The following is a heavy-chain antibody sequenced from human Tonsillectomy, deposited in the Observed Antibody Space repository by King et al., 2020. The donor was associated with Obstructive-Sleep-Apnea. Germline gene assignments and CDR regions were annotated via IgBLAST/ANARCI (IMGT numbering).Heavy chain of an antibody. D-gene: IGHD3-9*01. V-gene: IGHV1-69*01. J-gene: IGHJ6*02. CDR1: GGTVTTDT. CDR3: ARDLTGMDV. Sequence: HVQLVESGAEVKKPGSSVTVSCKASGGTVTTDTISWVRQAPGQGLEWMGGIIPMSGTAHYSQKCRGRVTITADSSTNIVFMELNSLRSEDTAVYYYARDLTGMDVWGQGTSVAVSS. CDR2: IIPMSGTA.